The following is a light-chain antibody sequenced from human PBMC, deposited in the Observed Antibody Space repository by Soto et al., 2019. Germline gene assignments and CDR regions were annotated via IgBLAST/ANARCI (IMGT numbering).Light chain of an antibody. CDR1: QSVDSL. CDR2: RAS. CDR3: QQYNNWPIT. Sequence: EIVITQSHATLSVAPGGTATLSFKTSQSVDSLLAWYQQKPGQAPRLLIYRASTRTTGIPARFSGSGSGTEFTLTINSLQSEDFAVYYCQQYNNWPITFGQGTRLEIK. J-gene: IGKJ5*01. V-gene: IGKV3-15*01.